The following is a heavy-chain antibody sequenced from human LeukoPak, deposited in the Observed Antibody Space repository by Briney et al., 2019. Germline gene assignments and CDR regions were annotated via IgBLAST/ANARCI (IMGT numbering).Heavy chain of an antibody. CDR2: IIPILGIA. J-gene: IGHJ4*02. Sequence: GASVKVSCKASGGTFSSYAISWVRQAPGQGLEWMGRIIPILGIANYAQKFQGRVTITADKSTSTAYMELRSLRSDDTAVYYCARLSGSYLMHYFDYWGQGTPVTVSS. D-gene: IGHD1-26*01. CDR3: ARLSGSYLMHYFDY. V-gene: IGHV1-69*04. CDR1: GGTFSSYA.